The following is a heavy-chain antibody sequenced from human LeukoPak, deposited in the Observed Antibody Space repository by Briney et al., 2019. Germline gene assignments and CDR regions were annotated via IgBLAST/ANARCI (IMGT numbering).Heavy chain of an antibody. CDR3: ARQFRAKYKPLDH. J-gene: IGHJ4*02. Sequence: GGSLRLSCEASGFTFRDYGMNWVRQAPGKGLEWISFISGSRSLIYYADSVRGRFTISRDNAKNSLFLQMTSLTTEDTGVFYCARQFRAKYKPLDHWGQGTLVNVSS. V-gene: IGHV3-48*04. D-gene: IGHD1-1*01. CDR2: ISGSRSLI. CDR1: GFTFRDYG.